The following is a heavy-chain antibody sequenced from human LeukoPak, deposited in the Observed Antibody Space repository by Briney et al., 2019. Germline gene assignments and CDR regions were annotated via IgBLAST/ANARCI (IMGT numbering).Heavy chain of an antibody. CDR1: EFTVSSNY. V-gene: IGHV3-23*01. Sequence: GGSLRLSCAASEFTVSSNYMSWVRQAPGKGLEWVSGISGSGGSTYYADSVKGRFTISRDNSKNTLYLQMNSLRAEDTAVYYCAKYSGTGSGGQGTLVTVSS. CDR2: ISGSGGST. CDR3: AKYSGTGS. D-gene: IGHD6-13*01. J-gene: IGHJ4*02.